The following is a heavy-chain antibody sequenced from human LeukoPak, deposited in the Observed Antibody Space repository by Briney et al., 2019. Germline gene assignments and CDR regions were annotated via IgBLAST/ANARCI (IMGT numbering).Heavy chain of an antibody. J-gene: IGHJ4*02. CDR3: ARGGVDYYGSGTYYLMYYFDY. V-gene: IGHV3-23*01. D-gene: IGHD3-10*01. CDR1: GFTFTSYA. CDR2: ISDSGGNT. Sequence: GGSLRLSCAASGFTFTSYAMSWVRQAPGKGLEWVSTISDSGGNTYYADSVKGRFTISRDNSKNTLYLQMNSLRAEDTAVYFCARGGVDYYGSGTYYLMYYFDYWGQGALVTVSS.